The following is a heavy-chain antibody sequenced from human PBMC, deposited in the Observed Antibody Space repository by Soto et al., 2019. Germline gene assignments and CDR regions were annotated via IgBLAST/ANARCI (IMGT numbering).Heavy chain of an antibody. D-gene: IGHD1-1*01. CDR1: GLTVSGKKY. Sequence: ESGGGLIQPGESLRLSCAAFGLTVSGKKYVAWVRQAPGKGLEWISALYDVDGTYYADSVKGRFTTSSDSSKTTVYLQMNGLRPDDTAVYYCASWHEREHAYDVWGRGTTVTVSS. CDR3: ASWHEREHAYDV. V-gene: IGHV3-53*01. J-gene: IGHJ3*01. CDR2: LYDVDGT.